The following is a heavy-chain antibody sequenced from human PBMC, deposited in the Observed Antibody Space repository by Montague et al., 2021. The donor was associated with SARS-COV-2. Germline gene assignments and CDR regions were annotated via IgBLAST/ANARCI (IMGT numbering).Heavy chain of an antibody. J-gene: IGHJ5*02. CDR2: LYYTGST. V-gene: IGHV4-39*01. CDR1: GASISSSSYY. Sequence: SETLSLTCTVSGASISSSSYYWGWIRQPPGKGLEWIGSLYYTGSTYYNPSLKSRVTISVDTSKNQFSLKLSSVTAADTAVYYCARDSSSWHYWFDPWGQGTLVTVSS. CDR3: ARDSSSWHYWFDP. D-gene: IGHD6-13*01.